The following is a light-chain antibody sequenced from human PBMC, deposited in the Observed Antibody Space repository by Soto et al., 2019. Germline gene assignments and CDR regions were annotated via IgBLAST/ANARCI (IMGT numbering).Light chain of an antibody. CDR3: HKYNNWPRT. J-gene: IGKJ1*01. Sequence: EIVLTHSPGTLSLSPGERPTLSCRASQSVSNNYLAWYQHKPGQAPRLXMYAVFTRAAGIPGRFSGGVSGTEFTLTINGLQSEDFAVYYCHKYNNWPRTCGQGTKVDIK. CDR1: QSVSNN. V-gene: IGKV3-15*01. CDR2: AVF.